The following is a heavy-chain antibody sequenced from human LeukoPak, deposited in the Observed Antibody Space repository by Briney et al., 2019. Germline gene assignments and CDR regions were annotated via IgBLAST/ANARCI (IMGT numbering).Heavy chain of an antibody. V-gene: IGHV4-59*08. CDR2: VYYSGTA. CDR3: ARTKSGWYYSDY. CDR1: GGSMRSYY. D-gene: IGHD6-19*01. J-gene: IGHJ4*02. Sequence: SETLSLTCTVSGGSMRSYYWSWIRQPPGQGLELIGYVYYSGTANYNPSLESRVTILVDTSKNQFSLNLSSVTAADTAVYYCARTKSGWYYSDYRGPGTMVSVSS.